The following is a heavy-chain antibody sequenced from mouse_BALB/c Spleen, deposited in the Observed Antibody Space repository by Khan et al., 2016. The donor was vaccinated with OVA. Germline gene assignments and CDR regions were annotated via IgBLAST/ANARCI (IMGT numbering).Heavy chain of an antibody. J-gene: IGHJ3*01. CDR1: GYSFTSYY. Sequence: VQLQQSGPELLKPGASVKISCKASGYSFTSYYIHWVKQSHGRSLEWIGYIDPFNGDXTPNQKFKDKATLTVDKSSSTAYIHLTSLTSEDSAVYYCARHGIATWFAYWGQGTLVTVSA. V-gene: IGHV1S135*01. D-gene: IGHD4-1*01. CDR3: ARHGIATWFAY. CDR2: IDPFNGDX.